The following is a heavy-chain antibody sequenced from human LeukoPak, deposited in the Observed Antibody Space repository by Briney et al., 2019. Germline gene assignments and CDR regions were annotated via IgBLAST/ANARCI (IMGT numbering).Heavy chain of an antibody. J-gene: IGHJ4*02. Sequence: GESLKISCKGSGYSFTSYWISWVRQMPGKGLEWMGRIDPSDSYTNYSPSFQGHVTISADKSISTAYLQWSSLKASDTAIYYCARQQVAWGPIDYWGQGTLVTVSS. CDR1: GYSFTSYW. D-gene: IGHD3-16*01. V-gene: IGHV5-10-1*01. CDR3: ARQQVAWGPIDY. CDR2: IDPSDSYT.